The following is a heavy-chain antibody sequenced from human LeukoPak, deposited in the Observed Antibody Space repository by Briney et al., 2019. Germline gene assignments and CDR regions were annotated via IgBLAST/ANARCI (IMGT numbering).Heavy chain of an antibody. J-gene: IGHJ4*02. CDR1: GGSISSGGYY. Sequence: SQTLSLTCTVSGGSISSGGYYWSWIRQPPGKGLEWIGYIYYSGSTYYNTSLKSRVTVSVDTSKNQFSLKLSSVTAADTAVYYCARGVLGFSSGHYNDYWGQGTLVTVSS. V-gene: IGHV4-31*03. CDR2: IYYSGST. D-gene: IGHD6-19*01. CDR3: ARGVLGFSSGHYNDY.